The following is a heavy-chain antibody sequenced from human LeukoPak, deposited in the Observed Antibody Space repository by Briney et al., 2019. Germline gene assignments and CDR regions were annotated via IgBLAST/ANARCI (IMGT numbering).Heavy chain of an antibody. CDR3: ARVSRGAADDAFDI. Sequence: ASVKVSCKASGYTFTSYDINWVRQATGQGLEWMGWMNPNSGNTGYAQKFQGRVTMTRNTSISTAYMELSSLRSDDTAVYYCARVSRGAADDAFDIWGQGTMVTVSS. V-gene: IGHV1-8*01. CDR2: MNPNSGNT. CDR1: GYTFTSYD. D-gene: IGHD6-13*01. J-gene: IGHJ3*02.